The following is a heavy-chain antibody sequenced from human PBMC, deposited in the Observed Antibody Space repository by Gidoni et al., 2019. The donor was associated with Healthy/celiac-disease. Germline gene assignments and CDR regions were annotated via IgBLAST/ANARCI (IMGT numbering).Heavy chain of an antibody. J-gene: IGHJ5*02. Sequence: QVTLRASVPALVNPTQTIPLPCTFPGFSLSTSGMCVSWLRQPPGTALEWLALIDWDDDKYYSTSLKTRLTISKDTSKNQVVLTMTNMDPVDTATYYCARIPRCDGVGWFDPWGQGTLVTVSS. D-gene: IGHD2-8*01. CDR1: GFSLSTSGMC. CDR2: IDWDDDK. V-gene: IGHV2-70*01. CDR3: ARIPRCDGVGWFDP.